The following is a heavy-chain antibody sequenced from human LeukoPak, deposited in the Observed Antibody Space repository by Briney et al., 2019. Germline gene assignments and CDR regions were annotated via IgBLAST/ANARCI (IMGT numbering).Heavy chain of an antibody. J-gene: IGHJ4*02. CDR1: GFTFSSYE. CDR2: ISSSGSTI. D-gene: IGHD3-10*01. CDR3: ARGYGSGSSHIDY. V-gene: IGHV3-48*03. Sequence: GGSLRLSCAASGFTFSSYEMNWVSQAPGKGLEWVSYISSSGSTIYYADSVKGRFTISRDNAKNSLYLQMNSLRAEDTAVYYCARGYGSGSSHIDYWGQGTLVTVSS.